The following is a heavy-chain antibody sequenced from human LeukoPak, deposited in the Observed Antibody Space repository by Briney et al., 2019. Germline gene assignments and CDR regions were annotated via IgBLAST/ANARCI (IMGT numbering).Heavy chain of an antibody. CDR2: IYTSGTI. CDR1: GGSISSYY. J-gene: IGHJ4*02. Sequence: SETLSLTCTVSGGSISSYYWSWIRQPAGTALEWIGRIYTSGTITYNPSLKSRVTMSVDTSKNQFSLKLSSVTAADTAVYYCARGIVGSSRFDYWGQGTLVTVSS. CDR3: ARGIVGSSRFDY. V-gene: IGHV4-4*07. D-gene: IGHD1-26*01.